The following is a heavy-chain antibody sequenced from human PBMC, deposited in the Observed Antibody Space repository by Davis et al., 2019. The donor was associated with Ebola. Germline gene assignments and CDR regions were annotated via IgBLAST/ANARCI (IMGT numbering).Heavy chain of an antibody. Sequence: GESLKISCAASGFTFSSYSMNWVRQAPGKGLEWVSSISSSSSYIYYADSVKGRFTISRDNAKNSLYLQMNSLRAEDTAVYHCARGRDAFDIWGQGTMVTVSS. J-gene: IGHJ3*02. V-gene: IGHV3-21*01. CDR1: GFTFSSYS. CDR2: ISSSSSYI. CDR3: ARGRDAFDI.